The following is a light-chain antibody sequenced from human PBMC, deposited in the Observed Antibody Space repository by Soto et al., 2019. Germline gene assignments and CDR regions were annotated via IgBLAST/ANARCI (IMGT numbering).Light chain of an antibody. Sequence: EIVLTQSPGTLSLSPGDRATLSCRASRSVNSRYLAWYQQKPGQAPRLLIYGTSTRATGIPDRFSGSGSGTDFTLTISSLEPEDFAVYHCHQDSYSPNTFGQGTKLEIK. V-gene: IGKV3-20*01. CDR3: HQDSYSPNT. CDR1: RSVNSRY. CDR2: GTS. J-gene: IGKJ2*01.